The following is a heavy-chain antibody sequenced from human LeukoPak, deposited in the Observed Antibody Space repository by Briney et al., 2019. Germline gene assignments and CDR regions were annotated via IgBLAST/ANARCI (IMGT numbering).Heavy chain of an antibody. CDR2: IYYSGST. CDR3: AREPRAVVATFDY. Sequence: PSETLSLTCTVSGVSISSSSYYWGWIRQPPGKGLEWIGSIYYSGSTYYNPSLKSRVTISVDTSKNQFSLKLSSVTAADTAVYYCAREPRAVVATFDYWGQGTLVTVSS. V-gene: IGHV4-39*07. D-gene: IGHD2-15*01. CDR1: GVSISSSSYY. J-gene: IGHJ4*02.